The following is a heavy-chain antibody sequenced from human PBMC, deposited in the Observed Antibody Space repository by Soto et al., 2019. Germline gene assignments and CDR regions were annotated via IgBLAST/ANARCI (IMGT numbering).Heavy chain of an antibody. CDR1: GGSISSYH. V-gene: IGHV4-59*08. D-gene: IGHD5-12*01. CDR2: VYYSGST. Sequence: QVQLQESGPGLVKPSETLSLTCSVSGGSISSYHWSWIRQPPGKGLGGIGYVYYSGSTSYNPSLKSRVTMSVNTSKNEFSLKLSSVTAADTAVYYCARHGLSLYSGYDRPFEYWGQGTLVTVPS. CDR3: ARHGLSLYSGYDRPFEY. J-gene: IGHJ4*02.